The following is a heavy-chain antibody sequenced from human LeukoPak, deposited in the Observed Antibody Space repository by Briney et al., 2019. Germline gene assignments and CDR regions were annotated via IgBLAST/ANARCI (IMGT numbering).Heavy chain of an antibody. CDR2: ISGSAHKI. CDR3: ATSTVAKYDY. D-gene: IGHD4-11*01. V-gene: IGHV3-23*01. Sequence: GGSLRLSCVASGITFSNYAVSWVRQAPEKGLDWVSVISGSAHKIRYADSVKGRFTISRDNSKNTLYLQMNSLRAEDTALYYCATSTVAKYDYWGQGTLVAVSS. CDR1: GITFSNYA. J-gene: IGHJ4*02.